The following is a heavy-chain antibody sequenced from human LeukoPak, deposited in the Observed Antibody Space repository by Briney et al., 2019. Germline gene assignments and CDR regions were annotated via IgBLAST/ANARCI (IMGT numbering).Heavy chain of an antibody. CDR2: IYYSGST. Sequence: SEALPLTCMGSGGSISSYFWSWIRQPPGKGLAWVGYIYYSGSTNYNPSLKSRVTISVDTSKNQFSLKLSSVTAADTAVYYCARSRDSSGYRNNWFDPWGQGTLVTVSS. D-gene: IGHD3-22*01. CDR3: ARSRDSSGYRNNWFDP. J-gene: IGHJ5*02. CDR1: GGSISSYF. V-gene: IGHV4-59*01.